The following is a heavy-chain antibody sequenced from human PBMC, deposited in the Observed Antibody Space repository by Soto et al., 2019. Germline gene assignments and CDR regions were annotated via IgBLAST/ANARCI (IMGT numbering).Heavy chain of an antibody. CDR3: AKVFSPERGNYFDY. CDR1: GFTFSNYA. J-gene: IGHJ4*02. CDR2: ISNSFSDGNT. Sequence: GGSLRLSCAASGFTFSNYAMNWVRQSPGKGLEWVSAISNSFSDGNTHYADSVKGRFTISRDNDKNTVFLEMNSLRAEDTAVYYCAKVFSPERGNYFDYWGQGTLVTVSS. D-gene: IGHD1-1*01. V-gene: IGHV3-23*01.